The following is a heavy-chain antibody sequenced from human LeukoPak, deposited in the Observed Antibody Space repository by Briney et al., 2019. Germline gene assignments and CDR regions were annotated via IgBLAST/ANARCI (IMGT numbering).Heavy chain of an antibody. Sequence: SETLSLTCTVSGGSISSSSYYWGWIRQPPGKGLEWIGSIYYSGSTYYNPSLKSRVTISVDTSKNQFSLKLSSVTAADTAVYYCARALLSGGGGWDYWGQGTLVTVSS. J-gene: IGHJ4*02. CDR3: ARALLSGGGGWDY. D-gene: IGHD6-19*01. CDR1: GGSISSSSYY. V-gene: IGHV4-39*07. CDR2: IYYSGST.